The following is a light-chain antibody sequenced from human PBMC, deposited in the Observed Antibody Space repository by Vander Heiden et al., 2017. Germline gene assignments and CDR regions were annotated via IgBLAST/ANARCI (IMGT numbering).Light chain of an antibody. CDR3: QVWDSSSDHPGV. J-gene: IGLJ3*02. V-gene: IGLV3-21*02. CDR2: YDS. CDR1: NIGSKS. Sequence: SYVLTQPPSVSVAPGQTARITCGGNNIGSKSVHWYQQKPGQAPVLVVYYDSDRPSGIPARFSCSNSGNTATLTISRVEAGDEADYYCQVWDSSSDHPGVFGGGTKLTVL.